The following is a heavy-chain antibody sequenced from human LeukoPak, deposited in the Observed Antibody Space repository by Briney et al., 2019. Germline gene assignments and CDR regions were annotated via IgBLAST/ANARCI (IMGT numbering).Heavy chain of an antibody. V-gene: IGHV3-30-3*01. CDR2: ISYDGGNK. CDR3: ARDGDYGTGSYYRGCIDS. J-gene: IGHJ4*02. Sequence: GGSLRLSCAASGFTFSNYAMHWVRQAPGKGLEWVTVISYDGGNKYYADSVKGRFTISRDNSKNTLYLQMNSLRPEDTAVYYCARDGDYGTGSYYRGCIDSWGQGTPVTVSP. D-gene: IGHD3-10*01. CDR1: GFTFSNYA.